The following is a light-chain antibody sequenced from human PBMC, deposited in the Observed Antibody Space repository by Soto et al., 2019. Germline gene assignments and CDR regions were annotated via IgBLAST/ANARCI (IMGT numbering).Light chain of an antibody. CDR3: QQYGSSLRIT. CDR1: QSVSASS. CDR2: GAT. Sequence: EIVLTQSPGTLSLSPGERATLSCRASQSVSASSLAWYQQKPGQAPRLLIYGATSRATGIPDRFSGTGSGTDFSLTISRVDPEDFAEYYCQQYGSSLRITFGQGTRLEIK. V-gene: IGKV3-20*01. J-gene: IGKJ5*01.